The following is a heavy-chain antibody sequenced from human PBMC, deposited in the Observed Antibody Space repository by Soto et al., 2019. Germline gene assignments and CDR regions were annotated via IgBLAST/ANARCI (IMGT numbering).Heavy chain of an antibody. J-gene: IGHJ6*02. D-gene: IGHD3-10*01. CDR1: GGSISSSSYY. Sequence: SETLSLTCTVSGGSISSSSYYWGWIRQPPGKGLEWIGSIYYSGSTYYNPSLKSRVTISVDTPKNQFSLKVTSVTATDTAVYYCARQGFGPLHGLVDVWGQGTTVTVSS. V-gene: IGHV4-39*01. CDR2: IYYSGST. CDR3: ARQGFGPLHGLVDV.